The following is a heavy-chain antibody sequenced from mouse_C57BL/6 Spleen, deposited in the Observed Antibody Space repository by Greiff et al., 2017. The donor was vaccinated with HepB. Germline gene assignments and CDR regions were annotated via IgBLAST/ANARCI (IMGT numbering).Heavy chain of an antibody. V-gene: IGHV1-9*01. CDR3: AKTPSSYYYGSSCWYFDV. Sequence: VQLQQSGAELMKPGASVKLSCKATGYTFTGYWIEWVKQRPGHGLEWIGEILPGSGSTNYNEKFKGKATFTADTSSNTAYMQLSSLTTEDSAIYYCAKTPSSYYYGSSCWYFDVWGTGTTVTVSS. J-gene: IGHJ1*03. CDR1: GYTFTGYW. CDR2: ILPGSGST. D-gene: IGHD1-1*01.